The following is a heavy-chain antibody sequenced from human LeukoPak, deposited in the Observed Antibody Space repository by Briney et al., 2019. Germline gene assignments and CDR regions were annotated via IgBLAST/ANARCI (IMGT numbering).Heavy chain of an antibody. CDR1: GYTFTGYY. CDR2: INPNSGAT. J-gene: IGHJ4*02. CDR3: ARVLRYDDSSGYYAY. Sequence: ASLKVSCKASGYTFTGYYIHWVRQAPGQGLAWMGWINPNSGATNYAQTLQGRVTMTRETSINIVYMELSRLTTDDTAVYYCARVLRYDDSSGYYAYWGQGTLVTVSS. V-gene: IGHV1-2*02. D-gene: IGHD3-22*01.